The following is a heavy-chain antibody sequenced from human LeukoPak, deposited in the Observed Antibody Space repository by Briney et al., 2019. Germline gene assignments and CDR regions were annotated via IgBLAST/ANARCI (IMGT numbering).Heavy chain of an antibody. V-gene: IGHV4-34*01. J-gene: IGHJ5*02. CDR2: INHSGST. Sequence: SETLSLTCAVYGGSFSGYYWSWIRQPPGKGLEWIGEINHSGSTNYNPSLKSRVTISVDTSKNQFSLKLSSVTAADTAVYYCARGRGTLGRRWFDPWGQGTLVTVSS. D-gene: IGHD3-10*01. CDR3: ARGRGTLGRRWFDP. CDR1: GGSFSGYY.